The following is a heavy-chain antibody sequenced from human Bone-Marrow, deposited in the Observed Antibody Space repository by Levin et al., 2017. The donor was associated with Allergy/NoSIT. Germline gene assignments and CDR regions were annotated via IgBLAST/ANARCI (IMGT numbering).Heavy chain of an antibody. D-gene: IGHD3-10*01. CDR3: AREEGTMVRVIMPSNFDF. Sequence: GESLKISCAASGFPFRAYAMHWARQAPGKGLEWVTVISYDGSDTLYADSVKGRFTIPRDNSKSTLYLQMNSLRPDDTAVYYCAREEGTMVRVIMPSNFDFWGQGTLVTVSS. CDR1: GFPFRAYA. CDR2: ISYDGSDT. J-gene: IGHJ4*02. V-gene: IGHV3-30-3*01.